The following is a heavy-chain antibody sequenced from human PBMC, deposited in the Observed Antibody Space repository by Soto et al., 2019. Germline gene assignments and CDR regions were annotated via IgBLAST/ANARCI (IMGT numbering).Heavy chain of an antibody. V-gene: IGHV3-48*03. Sequence: EVQLVESGGGLVQPGGSLRLSCAASGFTFSSYEMNWVRQAPGKGLEWVSYISSSGSTIYYADSVKGRFTISRDNAKNSLYLQMNSLRAEDTAVYYCARLLLMTTGTTGYYYGMDVWGQGTTVTVSS. CDR1: GFTFSSYE. CDR2: ISSSGSTI. J-gene: IGHJ6*02. D-gene: IGHD4-17*01. CDR3: ARLLLMTTGTTGYYYGMDV.